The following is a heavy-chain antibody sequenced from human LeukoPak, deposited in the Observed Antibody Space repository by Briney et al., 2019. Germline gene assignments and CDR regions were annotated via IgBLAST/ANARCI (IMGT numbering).Heavy chain of an antibody. V-gene: IGHV3-73*01. CDR3: TRPGGDGYNFRGDY. Sequence: PGGSLSLSCAASGFTFSGSAMHWVRQAAGKGLEWVGRIRSKANSYATAYAASVKGRFTISRDDSKNKAYLQMNSLKTEDTAVYYCTRPGGDGYNFRGDYWGEGTLVTVSS. CDR2: IRSKANSYAT. CDR1: GFTFSGSA. D-gene: IGHD5-24*01. J-gene: IGHJ4*02.